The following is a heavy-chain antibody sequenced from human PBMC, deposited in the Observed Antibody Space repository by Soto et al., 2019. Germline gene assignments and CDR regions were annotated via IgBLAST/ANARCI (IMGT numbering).Heavy chain of an antibody. CDR1: GYSFTSYW. V-gene: IGHV5-51*01. Sequence: GESLKISCKGSGYSFTSYWIGWVRQMPGKGLEWMGIIYPGDSDTRYSPSFQGQVTISADKSISTAYLQWSSLKASDTAMYYCARGIVAAGSVARVWFDPWGQGTLVTVSS. CDR2: IYPGDSDT. J-gene: IGHJ5*02. CDR3: ARGIVAAGSVARVWFDP. D-gene: IGHD6-13*01.